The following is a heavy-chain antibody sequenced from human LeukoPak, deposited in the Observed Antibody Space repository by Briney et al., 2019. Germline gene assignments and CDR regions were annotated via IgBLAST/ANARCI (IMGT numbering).Heavy chain of an antibody. V-gene: IGHV3-30*18. CDR1: GFTFSSYG. Sequence: PGGSLRLSCAASGFTFSSYGMHWVRQAPGKGLEWEAVISYDGSNKYYADSVKGRFTISRDNSKNTLYLQMNSLRAEDTAVYYCAKDRDSSGCDYWGQGTLVTVSS. J-gene: IGHJ4*02. CDR3: AKDRDSSGCDY. D-gene: IGHD6-19*01. CDR2: ISYDGSNK.